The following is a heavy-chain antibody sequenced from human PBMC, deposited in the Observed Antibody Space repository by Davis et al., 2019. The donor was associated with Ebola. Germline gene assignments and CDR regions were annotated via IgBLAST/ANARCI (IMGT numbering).Heavy chain of an antibody. Sequence: GESLKISCAASGFTFSSYAMSWVRQAPGEGLEWVSAISGSGGSTYYADSVKGRFTISRDNSKNTLYLQMNSLRAEDTAVYYCAKDPYSSSRNWFDPWGQGTLVTVSS. CDR1: GFTFSSYA. V-gene: IGHV3-23*01. J-gene: IGHJ5*02. D-gene: IGHD6-6*01. CDR3: AKDPYSSSRNWFDP. CDR2: ISGSGGST.